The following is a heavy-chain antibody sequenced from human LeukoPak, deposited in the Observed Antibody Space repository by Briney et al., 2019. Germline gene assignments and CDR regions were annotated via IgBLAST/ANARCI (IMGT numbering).Heavy chain of an antibody. CDR2: VDGTTT. CDR1: GFTFSNYW. J-gene: IGHJ4*02. Sequence: GGSLRLSCAASGFTFSNYWLHWVRQAPGEGLVWVSRVDGTTTNYADSVKGRLTISRDNTKTTLYLQMNSLRAEDTAVYYCARAAKSTYYDSSGYLDYWGQGTLVTVSS. D-gene: IGHD3-22*01. CDR3: ARAAKSTYYDSSGYLDY. V-gene: IGHV3-74*01.